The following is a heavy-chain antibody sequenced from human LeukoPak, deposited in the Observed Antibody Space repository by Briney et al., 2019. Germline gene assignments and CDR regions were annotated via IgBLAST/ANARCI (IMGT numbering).Heavy chain of an antibody. CDR1: GLTVSISY. CDR3: ARGIGRSWSLDN. J-gene: IGHJ4*02. Sequence: PAGSLRLSCAASGLTVSISYMSWVRQAPGKGLEWVSVIYNDGRTYYVDSVKSRFTISRDNSKNTLHFQMNSLRVEDTAVYYCARGIGRSWSLDNWGQGTLVTVSS. D-gene: IGHD6-13*01. CDR2: IYNDGRT. V-gene: IGHV3-53*01.